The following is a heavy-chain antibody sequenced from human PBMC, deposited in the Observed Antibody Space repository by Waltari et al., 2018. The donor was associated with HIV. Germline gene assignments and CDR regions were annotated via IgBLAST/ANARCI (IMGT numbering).Heavy chain of an antibody. CDR1: GYTFTGYY. Sequence: QVQLVQSGAEVKKPGASVKVSCKASGYTFTGYYMHWVRQAPGQGLEWMGRVNPIRGGTNKAQKFHGRVTMTRDTSISTAYMELSRLRSDDTAVYYCARGPRGPFDYWGQGTLVTVSS. J-gene: IGHJ4*02. D-gene: IGHD3-10*01. V-gene: IGHV1-2*06. CDR2: VNPIRGGT. CDR3: ARGPRGPFDY.